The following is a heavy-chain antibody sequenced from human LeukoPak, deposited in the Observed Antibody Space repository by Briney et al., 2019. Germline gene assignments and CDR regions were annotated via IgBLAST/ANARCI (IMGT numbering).Heavy chain of an antibody. Sequence: SVKVSCKASGGTFSSYAISWVRQAPGQGLEWMGGIIPIFGTANYAQKFQGRVTITADESTSTAYMELSSLRAEDTAVYYCARGVRWWELAYFDYWGQGTLVTVSS. J-gene: IGHJ4*02. V-gene: IGHV1-69*13. CDR3: ARGVRWWELAYFDY. CDR2: IIPIFGTA. CDR1: GGTFSSYA. D-gene: IGHD2-15*01.